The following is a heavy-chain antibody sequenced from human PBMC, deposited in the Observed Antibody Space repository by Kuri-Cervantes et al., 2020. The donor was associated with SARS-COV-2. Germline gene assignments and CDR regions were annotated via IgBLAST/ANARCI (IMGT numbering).Heavy chain of an antibody. CDR2: ISSSGSTI. CDR3: ARDAGIAAAGTRYYYYYMDV. Sequence: GESLKISCAASGFTFSDYYMSWIRQAPGKGLEWVSYISSSGSTIYYADSVKGRFTISRDNAKNSLYLQMNSLRAEDTALYYCARDAGIAAAGTRYYYYYMDVWGKGTTVTVSS. D-gene: IGHD6-13*01. V-gene: IGHV3-11*01. CDR1: GFTFSDYY. J-gene: IGHJ6*03.